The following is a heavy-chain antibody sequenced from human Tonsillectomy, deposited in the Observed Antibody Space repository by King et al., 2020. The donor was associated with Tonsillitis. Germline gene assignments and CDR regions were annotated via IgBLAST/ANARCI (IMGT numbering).Heavy chain of an antibody. CDR2: IYYDGST. CDR1: GGSIYRSDYY. Sequence: QLQESGPGLVKPSETLSLTCSVSGGSIYRSDYYWGWIRQPPGKGLEWIGSIYYDGSTYYNPSLKSRVTISVDTSKNQFSLNLSSVTAADTGVYYCVRHRGLPGDFEYWGQGALGIVSS. D-gene: IGHD7-27*01. V-gene: IGHV4-39*01. CDR3: VRHRGLPGDFEY. J-gene: IGHJ4*02.